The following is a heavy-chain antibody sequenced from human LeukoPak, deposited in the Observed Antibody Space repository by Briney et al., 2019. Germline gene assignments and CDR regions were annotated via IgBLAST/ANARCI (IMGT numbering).Heavy chain of an antibody. V-gene: IGHV1-2*02. CDR2: INPNSGGT. CDR3: ARRGYNSGSYIGEDF. D-gene: IGHD6-19*01. Sequence: ASVKVSCKASGYTFTGYYMHWVRQAPGQGLEWMGWINPNSGGTNYAQKFQGRVTMTRDTSISTAYMELSRLRSDDTAVYYCARRGYNSGSYIGEDFWGQGTLVTVSS. CDR1: GYTFTGYY. J-gene: IGHJ4*02.